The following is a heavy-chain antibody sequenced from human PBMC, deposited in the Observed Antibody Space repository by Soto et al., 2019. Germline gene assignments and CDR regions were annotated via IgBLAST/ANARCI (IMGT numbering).Heavy chain of an antibody. CDR1: GFSISSAW. V-gene: IGHV3-15*07. CDR3: TTGSVEGY. D-gene: IGHD3-3*01. Sequence: EVQLVESGGGLVNPGGSLRLSCAASGFSISSAWMNWVRQAPGKGLEWVGRIKTKTQGETTDYPAPVKGRFTISRDDSKSTLYLQMNSLKMEDTAVYYCTTGSVEGYWGQGTLVTVSS. CDR2: IKTKTQGETT. J-gene: IGHJ4*02.